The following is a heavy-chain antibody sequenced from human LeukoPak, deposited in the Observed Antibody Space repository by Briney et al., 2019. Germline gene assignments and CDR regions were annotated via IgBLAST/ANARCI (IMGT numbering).Heavy chain of an antibody. V-gene: IGHV1-46*01. CDR3: AREIAFSSGLDAFDI. CDR2: INPSSGRT. J-gene: IGHJ3*02. CDR1: VYTFIILY. Sequence: GASVTVSFTSSVYTFIILYMHWVGQAPGQGGEWVGIINPSSGRTSHAHKFQERVTITREKYTRTDYMEMRRLREGDTAVYYCAREIAFSSGLDAFDIWGQGTMVTVSS.